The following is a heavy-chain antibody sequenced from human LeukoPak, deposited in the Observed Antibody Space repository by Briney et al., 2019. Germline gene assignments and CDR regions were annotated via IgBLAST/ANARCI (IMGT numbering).Heavy chain of an antibody. CDR2: ISSNGGST. J-gene: IGHJ4*02. D-gene: IGHD3/OR15-3a*01. Sequence: GGSLRLSCSASGFTFSTYATHWVRQAPGKGLEYVSAISSNGGSTYYADSVRGRFTISRDSSKKTLYLQMSSLRTEDTAVYYCVTLGLASPSDYWGQGTLVTVSS. V-gene: IGHV3-64D*09. CDR3: VTLGLASPSDY. CDR1: GFTFSTYA.